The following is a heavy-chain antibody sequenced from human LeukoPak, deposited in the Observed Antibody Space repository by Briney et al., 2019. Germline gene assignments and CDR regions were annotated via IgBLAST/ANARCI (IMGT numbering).Heavy chain of an antibody. CDR3: ARVKGYFDSGNYYGFFDY. D-gene: IGHD3-10*01. CDR1: GFTFSGFA. V-gene: IGHV3-23*01. Sequence: PGGSLKLSCAASGFTFSGFAVSWVRRAPGKGLDGVSTISHTSGTTYYADSVKGRFTICRDNSKNPLYLQMRSLRAEDTALYRCARVKGYFDSGNYYGFFDYWGQGTLVTVSS. J-gene: IGHJ4*02. CDR2: ISHTSGTT.